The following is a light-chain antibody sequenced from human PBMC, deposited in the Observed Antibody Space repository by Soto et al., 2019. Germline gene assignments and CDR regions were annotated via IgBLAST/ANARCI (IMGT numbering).Light chain of an antibody. CDR1: QSVSSNY. Sequence: EIVLTQSPGTLSLSPGERATLSCRASQSVSSNYLAWYQQKPGQAPRLLIYGGSSRATGIPDRFSGSGSGPDFTLTISRLEPEDFAVYYCQQYGCSPFTFGPGTKVDIK. CDR2: GGS. J-gene: IGKJ3*01. V-gene: IGKV3-20*01. CDR3: QQYGCSPFT.